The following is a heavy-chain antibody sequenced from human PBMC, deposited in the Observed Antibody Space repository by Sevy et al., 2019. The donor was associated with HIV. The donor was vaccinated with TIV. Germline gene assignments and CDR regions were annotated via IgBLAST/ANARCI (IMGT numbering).Heavy chain of an antibody. J-gene: IGHJ6*02. CDR3: AREKVDTSMIFVEYYGMDV. CDR2: IRYDGSNK. D-gene: IGHD5-18*01. CDR1: GFSFSSYD. V-gene: IGHV3-33*01. Sequence: LSVTCAASGFSFSSYDMHWVRQAPGMGLEWVAVIRYDGSNKHYGDSVKGRFTISRDNSKNALYLQMSSLRAEDTAVYYCAREKVDTSMIFVEYYGMDVWGQGTTVTVSS.